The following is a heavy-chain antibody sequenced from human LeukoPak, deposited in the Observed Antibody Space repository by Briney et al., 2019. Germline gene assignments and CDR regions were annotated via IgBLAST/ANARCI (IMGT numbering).Heavy chain of an antibody. D-gene: IGHD6-19*01. CDR3: ARVQGGIAVTFYYYYYMDV. CDR1: GYNFPSFG. J-gene: IGHJ6*03. CDR2: ISAYNGNT. Sequence: GASVKVSCKASGYNFPSFGFNWVRQAPGQGLEWMGWISAYNGNTKYAQKLQDRVILTTDTSTSTAYMELSSLRSEDTAVYYCARVQGGIAVTFYYYYYMDVWGKGTTVTVSS. V-gene: IGHV1-18*01.